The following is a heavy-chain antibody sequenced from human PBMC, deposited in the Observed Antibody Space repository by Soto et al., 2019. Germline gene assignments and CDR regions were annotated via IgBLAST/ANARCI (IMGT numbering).Heavy chain of an antibody. Sequence: XGSLIVSCVSPGFTFSNYFGSWVRQAPGKGLECVAAIAGNGGILYYIDSVKGRFSISRDNSKNTLHLQMNSLRDEDTDVYYCARRQFFSFHSWGQGILVNVSS. CDR2: IAGNGGIL. CDR1: GFTFSNYF. D-gene: IGHD6-19*01. J-gene: IGHJ4*02. V-gene: IGHV3-23*01. CDR3: ARRQFFSFHS.